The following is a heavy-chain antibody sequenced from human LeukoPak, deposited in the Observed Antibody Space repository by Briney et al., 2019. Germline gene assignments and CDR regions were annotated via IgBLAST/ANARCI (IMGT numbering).Heavy chain of an antibody. J-gene: IGHJ4*02. CDR3: ASSSWYGRIDY. D-gene: IGHD6-13*01. CDR1: GGFISIYY. Sequence: SQTLSLTCTVSGGFISIYYWSWIRHPPRKGLEWIGYIYYSGSTNYNPSLKSRVTISVDTSKNQFSLKLSSVTAADTAVYYCASSSWYGRIDYWGQGTLVTVSS. CDR2: IYYSGST. V-gene: IGHV4-59*08.